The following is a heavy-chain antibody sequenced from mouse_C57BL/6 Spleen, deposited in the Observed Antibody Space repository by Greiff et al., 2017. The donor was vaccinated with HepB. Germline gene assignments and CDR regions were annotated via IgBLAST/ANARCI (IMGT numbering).Heavy chain of an antibody. D-gene: IGHD3-1*01. CDR1: GFTFSDYY. V-gene: IGHV5-16*01. J-gene: IGHJ1*03. CDR2: INYDGSST. CDR3: ARDRGTSWYFDV. Sequence: EVMLVESEGGLVQPGSSMKLSCTASGFTFSDYYMAWVRQVPEKGLEWVANINYDGSSTYYLDSLKSRFIISRDNAKNILYLQMSRLTSEDTATYYCARDRGTSWYFDVWGTGTTVTVSS.